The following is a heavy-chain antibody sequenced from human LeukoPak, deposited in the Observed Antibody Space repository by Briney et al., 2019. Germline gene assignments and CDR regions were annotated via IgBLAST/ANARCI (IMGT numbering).Heavy chain of an antibody. D-gene: IGHD3-22*01. CDR1: GYTFTSYG. CDR3: ARPDRHYYDSSGYTYYFDY. V-gene: IGHV1-18*01. Sequence: ASVKVSCKASGYTFTSYGISWVRQAPGQGLEWMGWISAYNGNTNYAQKLQGRVTMTTDTSTSTAYMELRSLRSDDTAVYYCARPDRHYYDSSGYTYYFDYWGQGTLVTVSS. CDR2: ISAYNGNT. J-gene: IGHJ4*02.